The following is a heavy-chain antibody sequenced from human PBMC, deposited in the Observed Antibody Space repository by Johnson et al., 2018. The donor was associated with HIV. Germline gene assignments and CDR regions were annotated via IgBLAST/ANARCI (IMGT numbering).Heavy chain of an antibody. CDR2: ISWNSGRI. D-gene: IGHD6-19*01. V-gene: IGHV3-9*01. CDR1: GFTLDDYA. Sequence: VQLVESGGGLVKPGRSLRLSCAASGFTLDDYAMHWVRHAPGKGLEWVSGISWNSGRIGYADSVKGRFTISRDSAKNCLYLQMNSLRAEDTALYYCARRGGSGWSAFDIWGQGTIVTVSS. CDR3: ARRGGSGWSAFDI. J-gene: IGHJ3*02.